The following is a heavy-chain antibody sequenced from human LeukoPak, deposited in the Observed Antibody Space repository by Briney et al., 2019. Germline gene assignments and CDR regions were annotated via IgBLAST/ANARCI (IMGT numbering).Heavy chain of an antibody. V-gene: IGHV3-21*04. D-gene: IGHD3-16*01. J-gene: IGHJ4*02. Sequence: GGSLRLSCAASGFTFSSYSMNWVRQAPGKGLEWVSSISSSSSYIYYADSVKGRFTISRDNAKNSLYLQMNSLRAEDTAVYYCARDRTWGYFDYWGQGTLVTVSS. CDR2: ISSSSSYI. CDR1: GFTFSSYS. CDR3: ARDRTWGYFDY.